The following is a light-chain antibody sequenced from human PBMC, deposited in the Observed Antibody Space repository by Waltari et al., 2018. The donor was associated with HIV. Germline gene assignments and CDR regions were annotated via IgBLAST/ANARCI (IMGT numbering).Light chain of an antibody. CDR3: AAWDDSLSGYV. CDR2: RNN. V-gene: IGLV1-47*01. CDR1: SSNIGSNY. J-gene: IGLJ1*01. Sequence: QSVLTQPPSASGTPGQRVTISCSGSSSNIGSNYGYWYQQLPGTAPKRLIYRNNQRPSGVPDRFSGSKAGTSASLAISGLRSEDEADYYCAAWDDSLSGYVFGTGTKVTVL.